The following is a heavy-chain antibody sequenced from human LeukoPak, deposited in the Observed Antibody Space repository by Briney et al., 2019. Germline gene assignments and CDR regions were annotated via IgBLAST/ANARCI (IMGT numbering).Heavy chain of an antibody. CDR2: LSSGGRTI. CDR1: GFTFSDYY. V-gene: IGHV3-11*01. Sequence: GGSLRLSRAAAGFTFSDYYMRCIRHAPGKGLEGVSYLSSGGRTIYYADSVRGRFTISRDNAKNSLYLHMNSLRGEETAVYYCARDQTKGIAAAGSGFDYWGQGTLVTVSS. D-gene: IGHD6-13*01. J-gene: IGHJ4*02. CDR3: ARDQTKGIAAAGSGFDY.